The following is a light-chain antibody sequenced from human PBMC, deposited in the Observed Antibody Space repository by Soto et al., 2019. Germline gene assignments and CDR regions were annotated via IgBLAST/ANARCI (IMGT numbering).Light chain of an antibody. V-gene: IGKV1-9*01. CDR2: AAS. Sequence: DIQLTQSPSFLSASVGDRVTITCRASQGISSYLAWYQQKPGKAPKLLIYAASTLQSAVPSRFSGSGSGTEFTLTISSLQPEDDSTKYCQQLNSYPLTFGQGTKVEIK. CDR1: QGISSY. CDR3: QQLNSYPLT. J-gene: IGKJ1*01.